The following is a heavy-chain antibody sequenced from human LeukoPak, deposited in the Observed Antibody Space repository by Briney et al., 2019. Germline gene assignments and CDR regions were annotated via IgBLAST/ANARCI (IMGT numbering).Heavy chain of an antibody. CDR3: ARVGVDY. CDR2: ISYTGSNR. Sequence: GGSLRHSCATSGFTFSSYTMHWVRQAPGKGLEWVALISYTGSNRYYTDSVKGRFTISRDNSKNTLYLQMSSLRAEDTAVYYCARVGVDYWGQGTLVTVSS. D-gene: IGHD1-26*01. CDR1: GFTFSSYT. V-gene: IGHV3-30*04. J-gene: IGHJ4*02.